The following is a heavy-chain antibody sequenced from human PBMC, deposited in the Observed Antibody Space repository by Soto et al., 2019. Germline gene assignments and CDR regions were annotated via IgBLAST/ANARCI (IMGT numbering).Heavy chain of an antibody. CDR2: IYPDQSRA. V-gene: IGHV5-51*01. CDR3: AKPPTTETTYNWYLDL. J-gene: IGHJ2*01. Sequence: GESLKISCKGSGYRFSTFWIGWVRQMPGKGLEWVAIIYPDQSRAMYSPAFQGQVTISVDKSISTAYLQWNSLKAPDTAIYYCAKPPTTETTYNWYLDLWGRGTLVTVSS. D-gene: IGHD4-17*01. CDR1: GYRFSTFW.